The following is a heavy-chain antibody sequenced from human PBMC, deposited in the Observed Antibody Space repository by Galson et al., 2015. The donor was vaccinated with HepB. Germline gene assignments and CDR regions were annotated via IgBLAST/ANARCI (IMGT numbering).Heavy chain of an antibody. J-gene: IGHJ4*02. V-gene: IGHV3-30-3*01. Sequence: SLRLSCAASGFTFSSYAMHWVRQAPGKGLEWVAVISYDGSNKYYADSVKGRFTISRDNSKNTLYLQMNSLRAEDTAVYYCAREYSSGWYPTPHFDYWGRGTLVTVSS. D-gene: IGHD6-19*01. CDR2: ISYDGSNK. CDR3: AREYSSGWYPTPHFDY. CDR1: GFTFSSYA.